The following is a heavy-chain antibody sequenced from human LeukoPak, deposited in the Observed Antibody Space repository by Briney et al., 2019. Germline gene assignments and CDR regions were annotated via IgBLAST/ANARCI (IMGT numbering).Heavy chain of an antibody. D-gene: IGHD2-8*01. J-gene: IGHJ5*02. Sequence: ASVKVSCKASGYTFTGYYTHWVRQAPGQGLEWIGWINPNSGGTNYAQKFQGRVTMTRDTSISTAYMELSRLRSEDTAVYYCARVPSMRGYWFDPWGQGTLVTVSS. CDR2: INPNSGGT. V-gene: IGHV1-2*02. CDR1: GYTFTGYY. CDR3: ARVPSMRGYWFDP.